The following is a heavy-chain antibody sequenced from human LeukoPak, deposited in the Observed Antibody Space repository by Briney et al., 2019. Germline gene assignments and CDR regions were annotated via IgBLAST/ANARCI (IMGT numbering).Heavy chain of an antibody. Sequence: GGSLRLSCAASGFTFSSYGMHWVRQAPGKGLEWVAFIRYDGSNKYYADSVKGRFTISRDNSKNTLYLQMNSLRAEDTAVYYCAKTAIAARPRSYFDYWGQGTLVTVSS. J-gene: IGHJ4*02. CDR2: IRYDGSNK. CDR1: GFTFSSYG. CDR3: AKTAIAARPRSYFDY. V-gene: IGHV3-30*02. D-gene: IGHD6-6*01.